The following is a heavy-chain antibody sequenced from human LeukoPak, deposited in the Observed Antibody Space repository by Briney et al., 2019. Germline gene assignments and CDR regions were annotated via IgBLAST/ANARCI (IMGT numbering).Heavy chain of an antibody. CDR2: INSDGSST. V-gene: IGHV3-74*01. CDR1: GFTFSSYW. J-gene: IGHJ4*02. CDR3: ARRGQSASFDY. D-gene: IGHD2-15*01. Sequence: AGGSLRLSCAASGFTFSSYWMHWVRQAPGKGLVWVSRINSDGSSTSYADSVKGRFTTSRDNAKNTLYLQMNSLRAEDTAVYYCARRGQSASFDYWGQGTLVTVSS.